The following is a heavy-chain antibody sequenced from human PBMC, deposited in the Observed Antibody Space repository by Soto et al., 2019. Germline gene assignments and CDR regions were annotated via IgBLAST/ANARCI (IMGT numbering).Heavy chain of an antibody. V-gene: IGHV1-69*12. CDR3: AREVGSGNNYDKDYYYGMDV. CDR1: GTTFSSYA. Sequence: QVQLVQSGAEVKRPGSSVKVSCKASGTTFSSYAISWVRQAPGQGLEWMGGIIPLFGTANYAQKFQGRATITADESTSTAFMEVGSLRSEDTAGYYCAREVGSGNNYDKDYYYGMDVWGQGTTVAVSS. J-gene: IGHJ6*02. D-gene: IGHD5-18*01. CDR2: IIPLFGTA.